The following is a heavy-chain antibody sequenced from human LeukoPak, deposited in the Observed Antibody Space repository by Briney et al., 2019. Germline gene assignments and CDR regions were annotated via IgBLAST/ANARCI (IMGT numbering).Heavy chain of an antibody. CDR1: GYTFTSYG. CDR3: ATHYDFWSDYGY. D-gene: IGHD3-3*01. Sequence: ASVKVSCKASGYTFTSYGISWVRQAPGQGLEWMGWMNPNSGNTGYAQKFQGRVTITRNTSISTAYMELSSLRSEDTAVYYCATHYDFWSDYGYWGQGTLVTVSS. V-gene: IGHV1-8*03. J-gene: IGHJ4*02. CDR2: MNPNSGNT.